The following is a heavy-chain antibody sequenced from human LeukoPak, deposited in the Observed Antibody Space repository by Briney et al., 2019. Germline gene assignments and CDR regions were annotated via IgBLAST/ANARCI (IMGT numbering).Heavy chain of an antibody. V-gene: IGHV3-9*03. CDR2: VSWNSGSI. J-gene: IGHJ3*02. CDR3: ARQLGYCSGGSCYGYDAFDI. D-gene: IGHD2-15*01. Sequence: GGSLRLSCAASGFTFDDYAMHWVRQAPGKGLEWVSGVSWNSGSIGYADSVKGRFTISRDNAKNPLYLQMNSLRAEDMALYYCARQLGYCSGGSCYGYDAFDIWGQGTMVTVSS. CDR1: GFTFDDYA.